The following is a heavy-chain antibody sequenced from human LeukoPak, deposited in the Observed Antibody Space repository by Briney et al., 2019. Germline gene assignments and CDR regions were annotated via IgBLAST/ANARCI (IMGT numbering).Heavy chain of an antibody. D-gene: IGHD6-19*01. V-gene: IGHV7-4-1*04. CDR3: ARDREPPGPSGWYNAFDI. CDR1: GYTFTSYA. J-gene: IGHJ3*02. CDR2: INTNTGNL. Sequence: ASVKVSCKASGYTFTSYAMNWVRQAPGQGLEWMGWINTNTGNLTYAQGFTGRFVFSLDTSVSMAYLQISSLKAEDTAVYYCARDREPPGPSGWYNAFDIWGQGTMVTVSS.